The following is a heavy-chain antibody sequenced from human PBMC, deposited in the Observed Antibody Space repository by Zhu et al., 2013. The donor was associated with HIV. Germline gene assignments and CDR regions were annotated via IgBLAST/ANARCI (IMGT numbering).Heavy chain of an antibody. D-gene: IGHD3-22*01. Sequence: QVQLVQSGAEVKKPGASVKVSCKASTYTFTGYYMHWVRQTPGQGLEWMGWINPKSGGTKYAQKFQGRVTMTRDTSIRTAYMELSRLKSDDTAVYYCAREYYSDGSGYFPFDYWGQGTLVTVSS. J-gene: IGHJ4*02. CDR1: TYTFTGYY. V-gene: IGHV1-2*02. CDR2: INPKSGGT. CDR3: AREYYSDGSGYFPFDY.